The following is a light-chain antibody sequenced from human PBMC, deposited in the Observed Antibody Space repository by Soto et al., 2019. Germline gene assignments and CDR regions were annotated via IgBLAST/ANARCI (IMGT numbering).Light chain of an antibody. J-gene: IGLJ3*02. CDR3: SSYTSSRLGV. Sequence: QSVLAQPPSVSGAPGQKVTISCTGSSSNIGAGYDLHWYQQLPGTAPKLLLYGNSNRPSGVPVRFSGSKSGNTASLTISGLQAEDEADYYCSSYTSSRLGVFGGGTKLTVL. CDR2: GNS. CDR1: SSNIGAGYD. V-gene: IGLV1-40*01.